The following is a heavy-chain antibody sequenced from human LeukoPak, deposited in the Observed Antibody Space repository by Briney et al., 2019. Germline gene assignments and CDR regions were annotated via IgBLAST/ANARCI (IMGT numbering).Heavy chain of an antibody. CDR2: ISWDGGST. CDR3: AKDGLAAAGPTQKNYYYYYMDV. CDR1: GFTFDDYA. Sequence: GGSLRLSCAASGFTFDDYAMHWVRQAPGKGLEWVSLISWDGGSTYYADSVKGRFTISRDNSKNSLYLQMNSLRAEDTALYYCAKDGLAAAGPTQKNYYYYYMDVWGKGTTVTVSS. D-gene: IGHD6-13*01. J-gene: IGHJ6*03. V-gene: IGHV3-43D*03.